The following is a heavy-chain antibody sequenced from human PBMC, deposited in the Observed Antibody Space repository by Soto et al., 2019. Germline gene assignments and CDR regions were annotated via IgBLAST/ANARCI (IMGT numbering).Heavy chain of an antibody. D-gene: IGHD3-9*01. J-gene: IGHJ6*02. V-gene: IGHV4-61*01. Sequence: SETLSLTCTVSGGSVSSGSYYWSWIRQPPGKGLEWIGYIYYSGSTNYNPSLKSRVTISVDTSKNQFSLKLSSVTAADTAVYSCAREFVLTGFYGMDVWGQGTTVTVS. CDR3: AREFVLTGFYGMDV. CDR2: IYYSGST. CDR1: GGSVSSGSYY.